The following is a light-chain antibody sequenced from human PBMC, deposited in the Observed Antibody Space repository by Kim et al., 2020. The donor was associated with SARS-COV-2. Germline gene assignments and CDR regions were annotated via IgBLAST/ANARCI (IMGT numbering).Light chain of an antibody. CDR1: SSDVGAYNY. CDR2: EVN. Sequence: QSALTQPASVSGSPGQSIAISCTGTSSDVGAYNYVSWYQQHPGKAPKLIIYEVNDRPSGVSDRFSGSKSGNTASLTISGLQAEDEADYSCSSYTGSNSWVFGGGTQLTVL. V-gene: IGLV2-14*03. CDR3: SSYTGSNSWV. J-gene: IGLJ3*02.